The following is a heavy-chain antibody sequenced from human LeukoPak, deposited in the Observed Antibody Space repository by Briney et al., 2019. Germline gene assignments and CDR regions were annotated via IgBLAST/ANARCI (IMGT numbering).Heavy chain of an antibody. V-gene: IGHV3-23*01. Sequence: GGSLRLSCAASGFTFSSYAMSWVRQAPGKGLEWVSAISGSGGSTYYADSVKDRFTISRDNSKNTLYLQMNSLRAEDTAVYYCAKVEGVGNSGDYWGQGTLVTVSS. CDR3: AKVEGVGNSGDY. CDR1: GFTFSSYA. CDR2: ISGSGGST. D-gene: IGHD4-23*01. J-gene: IGHJ4*02.